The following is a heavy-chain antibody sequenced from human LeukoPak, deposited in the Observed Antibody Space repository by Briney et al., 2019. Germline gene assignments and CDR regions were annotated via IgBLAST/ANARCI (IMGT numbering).Heavy chain of an antibody. CDR2: INSDGSST. CDR3: VRREYYYDSSGYYHNWFDP. V-gene: IGHV3-74*01. Sequence: GGSLRLTCVASGFTFSSYWMHWVRQAPGKGLVWVSRINSDGSSTSYADSVKGRFTISRDNAKNTLYLQMNSLRAADTAVYYCVRREYYYDSSGYYHNWFDPWGQGTLVTVSS. D-gene: IGHD3-22*01. CDR1: GFTFSSYW. J-gene: IGHJ5*02.